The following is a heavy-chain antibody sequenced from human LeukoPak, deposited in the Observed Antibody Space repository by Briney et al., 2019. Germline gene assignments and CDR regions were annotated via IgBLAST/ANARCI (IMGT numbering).Heavy chain of an antibody. D-gene: IGHD2-21*01. J-gene: IGHJ4*02. Sequence: GGSLRLSCVGSGFTFRSHAMSWVRQAPEKGLGFVSGIYENGGTTNYADSVKVRFSISRDNSKNTLYLQMDSLRGEDTAVYYCAKDFRIGYSAHFDYWGQGALVTVSS. CDR3: AKDFRIGYSAHFDY. CDR1: GFTFRSHA. CDR2: IYENGGTT. V-gene: IGHV3-23*01.